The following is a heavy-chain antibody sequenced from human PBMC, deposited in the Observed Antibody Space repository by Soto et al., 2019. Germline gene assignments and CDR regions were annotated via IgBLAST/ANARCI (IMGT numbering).Heavy chain of an antibody. D-gene: IGHD6-25*01. CDR3: AAIEVGYLFMNA. J-gene: IGHJ6*02. CDR1: GFTFTSSA. V-gene: IGHV1-58*02. CDR2: IVVGSGNT. Sequence: QMQLVQSGPEVKKPGTSVKVSCKASGFTFTSSAMQWVRQARGQSLEWIGWIVVGSGNTNYAQKFQERVTITRDMSTSPAYISMLGRRSADTAVYAWAAIEVGYLFMNALGLGTTVTVSS.